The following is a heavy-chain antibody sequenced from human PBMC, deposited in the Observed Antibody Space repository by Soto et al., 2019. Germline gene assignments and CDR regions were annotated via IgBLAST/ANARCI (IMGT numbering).Heavy chain of an antibody. CDR2: ISYDGSNK. J-gene: IGHJ5*02. D-gene: IGHD3-9*01. Sequence: GGSLRLSCAASGFTFSSYGMHWVRQAPGRGLEWVAVISYDGSNKYYADSVKGRFTISRDNSKNTLYLQMNSLRAEDTAVYYCAKDGGYCDWLGWYVSWGKGTLVTVSS. CDR1: GFTFSSYG. CDR3: AKDGGYCDWLGWYVS. V-gene: IGHV3-30*18.